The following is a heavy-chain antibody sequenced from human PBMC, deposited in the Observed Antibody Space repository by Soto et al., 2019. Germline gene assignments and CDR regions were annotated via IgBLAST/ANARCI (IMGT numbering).Heavy chain of an antibody. J-gene: IGHJ4*02. CDR3: AKGGAYCMSISCYGVH. V-gene: IGHV3-30*18. Sequence: QVQLVESGGGVGQPGRSLRLSCAASGFTFSNYGMPRVRQAPGKGLEWVPVTSYAGSHTYYADSVKGRLTISKDQSKNTPYLQVNSMRVEDTAVYYCAKGGAYCMSISCYGVHLGQGTLVTVSA. CDR2: TSYAGSHT. D-gene: IGHD2-2*01. CDR1: GFTFSNYG.